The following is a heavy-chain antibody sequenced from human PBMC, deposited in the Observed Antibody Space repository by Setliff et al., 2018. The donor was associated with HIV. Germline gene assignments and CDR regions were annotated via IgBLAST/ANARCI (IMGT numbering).Heavy chain of an antibody. CDR2: ISSSSITT. V-gene: IGHV3-48*01. CDR1: GFTFSKFA. Sequence: PGGSLRLSCAASGFTFSKFAMHWVRQAPGKGLEWVSYISSSSITTYYADSAKGRFIVSRDNAKSTLFLQMNSLRAEDTAMYYCARTVDYKGLDTWGQGTMVTVSS. CDR3: ARTVDYKGLDT. D-gene: IGHD4-4*01. J-gene: IGHJ3*02.